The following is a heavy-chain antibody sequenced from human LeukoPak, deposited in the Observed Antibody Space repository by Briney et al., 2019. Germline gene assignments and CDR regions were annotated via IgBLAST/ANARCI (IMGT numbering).Heavy chain of an antibody. J-gene: IGHJ4*02. CDR2: IWYDGSNK. V-gene: IGHV3-33*01. Sequence: GRSLRLSCAASGFTFSSYGMHWVRQAPGKGLEWVAVIWYDGSNKYYADSVKGRFTISRDNSKNTLYLQMNSLRAEDTAVYYCARDKKKRYYDSSGYYLVYRGQGTLVTVSS. CDR3: ARDKKKRYYDSSGYYLVY. D-gene: IGHD3-22*01. CDR1: GFTFSSYG.